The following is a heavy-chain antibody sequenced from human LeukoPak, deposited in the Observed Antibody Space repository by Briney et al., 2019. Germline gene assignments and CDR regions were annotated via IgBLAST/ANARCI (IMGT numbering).Heavy chain of an antibody. CDR3: ARDVVQVWGSWFDP. CDR1: GFTFSSYA. Sequence: PGVSLRLSCAASGFTFSSYAMSWVRQAPGKGLEWVANINQDGSEKYYVDSVKGRCTISRDNAKNSLYLQVNSLRAEDTAVYYCARDVVQVWGSWFDPWGQGTLVTVSS. D-gene: IGHD2-21*01. J-gene: IGHJ5*02. V-gene: IGHV3-7*01. CDR2: INQDGSEK.